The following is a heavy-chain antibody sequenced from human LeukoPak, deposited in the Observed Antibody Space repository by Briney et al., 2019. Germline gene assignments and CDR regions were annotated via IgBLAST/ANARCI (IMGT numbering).Heavy chain of an antibody. CDR1: GGSISSSSYY. D-gene: IGHD6-13*01. V-gene: IGHV4-39*07. J-gene: IGHJ4*02. CDR3: ARERKKAAFDY. CDR2: IYYSGST. Sequence: SETLSPTCTVSGGSISSSSYYWGWIRQPPGKGLEWIGSIYYSGSTYYNPSLKSRVTISVDTSKNQFSLKLSSVTAADTAVYYCARERKKAAFDYWGQGTLVTVSS.